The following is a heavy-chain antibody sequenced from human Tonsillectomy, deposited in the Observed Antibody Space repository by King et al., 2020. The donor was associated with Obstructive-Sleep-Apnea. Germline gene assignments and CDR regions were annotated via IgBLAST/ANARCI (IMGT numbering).Heavy chain of an antibody. CDR3: AKEYGAAAVDYWYFDL. V-gene: IGHV3-30*02. J-gene: IGHJ2*01. D-gene: IGHD6-13*01. Sequence: VQLVESGGGVVQPGRSLRLSCAASGFTFSSYGMHWVRQAPGKGLEGVAFIRYDGSNKYYADSVKGRFTISRDNSKNTLYLQMNSLRAEDTAVYYCAKEYGAAAVDYWYFDLWGRGTLVTVSS. CDR2: IRYDGSNK. CDR1: GFTFSSYG.